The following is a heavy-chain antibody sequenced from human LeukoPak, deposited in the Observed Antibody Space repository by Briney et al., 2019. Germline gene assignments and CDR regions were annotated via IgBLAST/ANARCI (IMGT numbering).Heavy chain of an antibody. CDR1: GDAISSSSYY. D-gene: IGHD5-18*01. CDR2: IYYSGST. V-gene: IGHV4-39*02. Sequence: SETLSLTCTVSGDAISSSSYYWGWVRQPRGKGLEWIGSIYYSGSTYYNPSLKSRVTISVDTPNNHFSLKLPSVTAADPAVYYCASGLYTYGPYYYFDYWGQGALVTVSS. J-gene: IGHJ4*02. CDR3: ASGLYTYGPYYYFDY.